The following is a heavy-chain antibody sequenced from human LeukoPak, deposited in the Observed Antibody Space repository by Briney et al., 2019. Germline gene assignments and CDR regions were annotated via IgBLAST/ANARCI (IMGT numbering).Heavy chain of an antibody. J-gene: IGHJ1*01. V-gene: IGHV3-74*01. CDR3: ARTASYSGNYYGYFQH. D-gene: IGHD1-26*01. CDR1: GFTFSNYW. Sequence: GGSLRLSCAAPGFTFSNYWMHWLRQAPGEGLVWVSRINTDGSTTTYADSVKGRFTISRDSAKSTLYLQMNSLRAEDTAVYYCARTASYSGNYYGYFQHWGQGILVTVSS. CDR2: INTDGSTT.